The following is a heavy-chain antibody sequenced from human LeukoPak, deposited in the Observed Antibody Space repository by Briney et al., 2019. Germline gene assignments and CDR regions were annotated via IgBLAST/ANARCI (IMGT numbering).Heavy chain of an antibody. CDR1: GGSISSYH. J-gene: IGHJ4*02. Sequence: SETLSLTCTVSGGSISSYHWSWIRQPPGKGLEWIGYIYYSGSTNYNPSLKSRVTISVDTSKNQFSLKLSSVTAADTAVYYCASGRDGLHTFDYWGQGTLVTVSS. V-gene: IGHV4-59*01. CDR2: IYYSGST. D-gene: IGHD5-24*01. CDR3: ASGRDGLHTFDY.